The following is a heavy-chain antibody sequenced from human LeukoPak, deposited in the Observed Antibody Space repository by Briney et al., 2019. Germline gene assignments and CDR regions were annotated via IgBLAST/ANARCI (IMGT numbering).Heavy chain of an antibody. Sequence: PGGSLRLSCAASGFTFSSYAVHWVRQAPGKGLEWVAVISYDGSNKFYADSVKGRFTISRDNAKNSLYLQMNSLRAEDTAVYYCARASYSSSWYLNYWGQGTLVTVSS. CDR2: ISYDGSNK. CDR1: GFTFSSYA. CDR3: ARASYSSSWYLNY. V-gene: IGHV3-30*04. J-gene: IGHJ4*02. D-gene: IGHD6-13*01.